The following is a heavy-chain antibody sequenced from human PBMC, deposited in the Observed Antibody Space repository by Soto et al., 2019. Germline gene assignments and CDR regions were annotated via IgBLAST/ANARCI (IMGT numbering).Heavy chain of an antibody. CDR1: GGSISSNGYY. CDR2: IYHSGVT. CDR3: ARLFDY. Sequence: QLQLQESGPGLVKPSETLSLTCTVSGGSISSNGYYWGWIRQPPGKGLEWTGNIYHSGVTYYNPSLKSRVPISVDTARNQFSLTLISMTAADTAVYYCARLFDYWGQGKLVTVSS. J-gene: IGHJ4*02. V-gene: IGHV4-39*01.